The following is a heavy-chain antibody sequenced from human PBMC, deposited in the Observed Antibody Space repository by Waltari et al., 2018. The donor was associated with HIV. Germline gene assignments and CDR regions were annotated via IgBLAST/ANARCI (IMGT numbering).Heavy chain of an antibody. V-gene: IGHV3-11*01. CDR2: IISSGSTI. D-gene: IGHD3-16*01. Sequence: QVQLVESGGGLVKPGGSLRLSCAASRFTLRTYYMSVIRQAPGKGLEWVSYIISSGSTIYYADSVKGRFTISRDNAKNSLYLQMNSLRAEDTAVYYCARARLIHWTGPFDYWGQGTLVTVSS. J-gene: IGHJ4*02. CDR1: RFTLRTYY. CDR3: ARARLIHWTGPFDY.